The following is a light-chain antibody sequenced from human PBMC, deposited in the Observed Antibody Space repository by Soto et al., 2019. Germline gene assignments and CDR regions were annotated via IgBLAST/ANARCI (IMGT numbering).Light chain of an antibody. CDR2: GAS. J-gene: IGKJ1*01. V-gene: IGKV3-15*01. CDR1: QSVSTN. Sequence: VVMTQSPATLSVSAGESATLSCSASQSVSTNLAWYQQKPGQAPRLLIYGASARAAGISDRFSGSGSGTEFTLTISRLQSEDFAVYYCQQYDDWFRTFGQGTKVDIK. CDR3: QQYDDWFRT.